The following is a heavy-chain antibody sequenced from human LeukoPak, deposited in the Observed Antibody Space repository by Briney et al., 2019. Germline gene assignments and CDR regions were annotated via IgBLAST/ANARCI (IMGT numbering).Heavy chain of an antibody. CDR1: GFTFGSYG. D-gene: IGHD1-1*01. CDR3: ARDHRYGGLFDY. Sequence: GGSLRLSCAASGFTFGSYGMHWVRQAPGKGLEWVAFIRYDGSNKYYADSVKGRFTISRDNSKNTLYLQMNSLRAEDTAVYYCARDHRYGGLFDYWGQGTLVTVSS. CDR2: IRYDGSNK. V-gene: IGHV3-30*02. J-gene: IGHJ4*02.